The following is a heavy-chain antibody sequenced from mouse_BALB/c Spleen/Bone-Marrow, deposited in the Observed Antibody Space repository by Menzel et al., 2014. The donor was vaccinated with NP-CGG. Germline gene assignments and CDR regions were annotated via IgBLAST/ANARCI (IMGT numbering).Heavy chain of an antibody. CDR1: GFTFTEYA. CDR3: ASTAGTNYDYFAY. V-gene: IGHV1S137*01. CDR2: ISTYSGNT. D-gene: IGHD1-2*01. J-gene: IGHJ2*01. Sequence: VKLQQSGPDLVRPGVSVKISCEDSGFTFTEYAMPWVQQSHDKRLEWVGIISTYSGNTNYNQKFKGKVTMTVDKSSSTAYMELARLTSEDSAIYYCASTAGTNYDYFAYWGQGTTLTVSS.